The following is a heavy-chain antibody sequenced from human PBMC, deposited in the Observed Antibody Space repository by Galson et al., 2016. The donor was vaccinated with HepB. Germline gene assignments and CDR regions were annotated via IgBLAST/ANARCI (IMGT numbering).Heavy chain of an antibody. J-gene: IGHJ4*02. CDR2: ISYDGSNT. Sequence: SLRLSCAASGFTFASYAVHWVRQAPGKGLEWVSFISYDGSNTMYADSVKGRFTITRDNSINTLFLQMERLTSDDTALYYCERVAWECTSTSCYDFWGQGTLVTVSS. CDR3: ERVAWECTSTSCYDF. D-gene: IGHD2-2*01. V-gene: IGHV3-30*04. CDR1: GFTFASYA.